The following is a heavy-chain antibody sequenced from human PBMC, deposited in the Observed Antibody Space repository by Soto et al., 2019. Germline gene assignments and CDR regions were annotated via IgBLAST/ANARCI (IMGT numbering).Heavy chain of an antibody. Sequence: TLSLTCTVSGGSISSYYWSWIRQPPGKGLEWIGYIYYSGSTNYNPSLKSRVTISVDTSKNQFSLKLSSVTAADTAVYYCARGRYSSSTMYYYYYGMDVWGQGTTVTVSS. CDR3: ARGRYSSSTMYYYYYGMDV. D-gene: IGHD6-6*01. V-gene: IGHV4-59*01. J-gene: IGHJ6*02. CDR1: GGSISSYY. CDR2: IYYSGST.